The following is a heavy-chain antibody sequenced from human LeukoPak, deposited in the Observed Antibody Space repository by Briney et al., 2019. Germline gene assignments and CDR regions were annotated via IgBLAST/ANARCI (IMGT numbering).Heavy chain of an antibody. CDR2: MNPKRVNT. Sequence: ASVKVSCKSSVYTFTIYDIDWVRQAPGQGPEWIGWMNPKRVNTGYAQIYQGSVAMSRNISINTEYMELTSLIPEDTAMYYCVRRIAAGGTAIGYWGQGTLVTVSS. J-gene: IGHJ4*02. CDR1: VYTFTIYD. D-gene: IGHD6-13*01. V-gene: IGHV1-8*01. CDR3: VRRIAAGGTAIGY.